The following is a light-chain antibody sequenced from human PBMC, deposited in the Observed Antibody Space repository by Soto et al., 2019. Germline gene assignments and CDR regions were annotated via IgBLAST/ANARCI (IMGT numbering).Light chain of an antibody. V-gene: IGKV3-20*01. Sequence: EIVLTQSPGTLSLSPGERATLSCRASQSLSTYLAWYQQKPGQAPRLLIYGISSRATGIPDRFSGSGSGTDFTLTISRLEPEDFALYYCQQFEYSPPQWTFGQGTKVEIK. CDR2: GIS. J-gene: IGKJ1*01. CDR3: QQFEYSPPQWT. CDR1: QSLSTY.